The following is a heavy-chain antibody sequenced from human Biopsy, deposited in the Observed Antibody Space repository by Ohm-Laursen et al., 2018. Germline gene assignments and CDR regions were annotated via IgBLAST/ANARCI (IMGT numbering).Heavy chain of an antibody. V-gene: IGHV4-39*01. CDR3: ARHPTGFWFDP. CDR2: IFYSGII. CDR1: GGSVSSNTNY. J-gene: IGHJ5*02. Sequence: TLSLTCTVSGGSVSSNTNYWAWIRQPPGKGLEWIGSIFYSGIIYSNPSLKSRVSTSEDTSKNQFSLNLNSVTAADTAVYYCARHPTGFWFDPWGQGTLVIVSS.